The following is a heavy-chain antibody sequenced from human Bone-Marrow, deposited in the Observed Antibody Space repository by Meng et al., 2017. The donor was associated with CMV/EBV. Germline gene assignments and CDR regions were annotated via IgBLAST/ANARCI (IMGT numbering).Heavy chain of an antibody. Sequence: YYMHWVRQDPGQGLEWMGWINPNSGGTNYAQKFQGWVTMTRDTSISTAYMELSRLRSDDTAVYYCARAQRYCSSTSCYRGGGTIDYWGQGTLVTVSS. CDR3: ARAQRYCSSTSCYRGGGTIDY. CDR1: YY. D-gene: IGHD2-2*01. CDR2: INPNSGGT. V-gene: IGHV1-2*04. J-gene: IGHJ4*02.